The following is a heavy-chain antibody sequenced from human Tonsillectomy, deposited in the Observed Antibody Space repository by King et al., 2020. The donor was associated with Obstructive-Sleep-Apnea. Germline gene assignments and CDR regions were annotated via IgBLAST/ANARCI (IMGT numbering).Heavy chain of an antibody. Sequence: QLQESGSGLVKPSQTLSLTCAVSGGSISSGGYSWSWIRQPPGKGLEWIGYIYHSGSTYYNPSLKSRVTISVDRSKNQFSLKLSSVTAADTAVYYCARDLEVNWFDPWGQRTLVTVSS. J-gene: IGHJ5*02. CDR1: GGSISSGGYS. CDR2: IYHSGST. CDR3: ARDLEVNWFDP. V-gene: IGHV4-30-2*01.